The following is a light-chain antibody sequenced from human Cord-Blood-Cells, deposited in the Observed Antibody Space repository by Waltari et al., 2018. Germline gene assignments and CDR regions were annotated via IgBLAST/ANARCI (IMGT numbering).Light chain of an antibody. CDR1: SSDVGAYNY. V-gene: IGLV2-11*01. CDR2: DVS. J-gene: IGLJ2*01. Sequence: QSALTQPRPVPGSPGQPATISCTRTSSDVGAYNYVYWYQQHPGKATKLMIYDVSKRPAGVPDRFSGSKSGNTASLTISGLQAEDEADYYCCSYAGSYTVVFGGGTKLTVL. CDR3: CSYAGSYTVV.